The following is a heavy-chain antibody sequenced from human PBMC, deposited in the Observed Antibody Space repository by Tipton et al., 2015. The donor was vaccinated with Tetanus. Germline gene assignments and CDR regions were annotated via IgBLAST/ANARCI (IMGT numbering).Heavy chain of an antibody. Sequence: SLRLSCAASGFAFSSYSMNWVRQAPGKGLEWVSSISPRATYRYYADSVKGRSTISRDDAKNSLFLQMNSLRVEDTAVYFCARVHVGLTEPCDYWGQGILVTVSS. V-gene: IGHV3-21*01. CDR2: ISPRATYR. J-gene: IGHJ4*02. CDR3: ARVHVGLTEPCDY. CDR1: GFAFSSYS. D-gene: IGHD3-9*01.